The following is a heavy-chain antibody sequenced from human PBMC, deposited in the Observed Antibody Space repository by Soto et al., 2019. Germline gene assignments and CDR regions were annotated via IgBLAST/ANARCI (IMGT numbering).Heavy chain of an antibody. CDR2: ISSSSSTI. J-gene: IGHJ4*02. V-gene: IGHV3-48*02. D-gene: IGHD5-12*01. Sequence: LRLSCAASGFTFSSYSMNWVRQAPGKGLEWVSYISSSSSTIYYADSVKGRFTISRDNAKNSLYLQMNSLRDEDTAVYYCASHPVATSLEIDYWGQGTLVNVSS. CDR3: ASHPVATSLEIDY. CDR1: GFTFSSYS.